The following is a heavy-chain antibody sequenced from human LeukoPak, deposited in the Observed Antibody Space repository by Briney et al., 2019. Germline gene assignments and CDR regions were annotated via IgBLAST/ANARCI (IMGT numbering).Heavy chain of an antibody. J-gene: IGHJ4*02. D-gene: IGHD3-22*01. CDR1: GGTFSSYA. CDR2: IIPIFGTA. CDR3: ARDSSGYYHHYFDY. Sequence: ASVKVSCKASGGTFSSYAISWVRQAPGQGLEWMGGIIPIFGTANYAQKFQGRVTITTDESTSTAYMEPSSLRSEDTAVYYCARDSSGYYHHYFDYWGQGTLVTVSS. V-gene: IGHV1-69*05.